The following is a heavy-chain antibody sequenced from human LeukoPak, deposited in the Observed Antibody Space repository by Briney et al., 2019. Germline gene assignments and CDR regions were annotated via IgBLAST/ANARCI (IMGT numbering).Heavy chain of an antibody. D-gene: IGHD6-19*01. J-gene: IGHJ4*02. CDR3: AKVRVSIAVALKPDFDY. CDR2: ISGSGGST. Sequence: HPGGSLRLSCAASGFTFTNYWMSWVRQAPGKGLEWVSAISGSGGSTYYADSVKGRFTISRDNSKNTLYLQMNSLRAEDTAVYYCAKVRVSIAVALKPDFDYWGQGTLVTVSS. V-gene: IGHV3-23*01. CDR1: GFTFTNYW.